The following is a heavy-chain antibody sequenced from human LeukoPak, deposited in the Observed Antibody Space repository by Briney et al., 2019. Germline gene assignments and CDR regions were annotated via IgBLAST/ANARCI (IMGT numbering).Heavy chain of an antibody. CDR3: AREESGVAAAVNSWFDP. D-gene: IGHD6-13*01. CDR2: INPTGGST. V-gene: IGHV1-46*01. J-gene: IGHJ5*02. CDR1: GYSFTSHY. Sequence: GASVKASCKASGYSFTSHYMHWVRQAPGQGLEWMGLINPTGGSTTYAQKFQGRVTMTRDTSTNTVYMELSSLRSEDTAVYYCAREESGVAAAVNSWFDPWGQGTLVTVSS.